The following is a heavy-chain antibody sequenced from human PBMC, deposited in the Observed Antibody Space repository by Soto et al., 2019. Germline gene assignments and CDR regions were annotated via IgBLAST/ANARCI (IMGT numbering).Heavy chain of an antibody. V-gene: IGHV4-59*01. CDR2: IYYSGST. CDR3: ARVGGVAARTFSY. J-gene: IGHJ4*02. CDR1: GGSISSDY. Sequence: PSETLSLTCTVSGGSISSDYCSWVRQPPGKGLEWIGYIYYSGSTNYNPSLESRVTIALDPSKNKFSLKLTSLTTADTAVYFCARVGGVAARTFSYWGQGTLVTVSS. D-gene: IGHD6-6*01.